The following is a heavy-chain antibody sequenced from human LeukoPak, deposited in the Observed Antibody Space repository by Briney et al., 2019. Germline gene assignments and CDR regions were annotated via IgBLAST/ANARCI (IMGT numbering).Heavy chain of an antibody. J-gene: IGHJ4*02. D-gene: IGHD5-18*01. V-gene: IGHV3-21*01. CDR2: ISSSSSYI. CDR3: ATSGYSYGYGDY. Sequence: GGSLRLSCAASRFTFSSYAMSWVRQAPGKGLEWVSSISSSSSYIYYADSVKGRFTISRDNAKNSLYLQMNSLRAEDTAVYYCATSGYSYGYGDYWGQGTLVTVSS. CDR1: RFTFSSYA.